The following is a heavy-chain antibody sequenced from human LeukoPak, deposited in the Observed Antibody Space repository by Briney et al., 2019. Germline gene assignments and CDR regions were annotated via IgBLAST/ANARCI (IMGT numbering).Heavy chain of an antibody. CDR2: INHSGST. D-gene: IGHD1-26*01. J-gene: IGHJ4*02. Sequence: PSETLSLTCAVYGGSFSGYYWSWIRQPPGKGLEWIGEINHSGSTNYNPSLKSQVTISVDTSKNQFSLKLSSVTAADTAVYYCARSTGGGSLTQFDYWGQGTLVTVSS. CDR3: ARSTGGGSLTQFDY. V-gene: IGHV4-34*01. CDR1: GGSFSGYY.